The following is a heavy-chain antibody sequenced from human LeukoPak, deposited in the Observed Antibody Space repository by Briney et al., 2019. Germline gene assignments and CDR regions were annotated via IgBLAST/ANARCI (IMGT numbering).Heavy chain of an antibody. Sequence: ASVKVSCKASGYTFTGYYMHWLRQAPGQGLEWMGWINPNNGGTNYAQRFQGRVTMTRDTSINTAYMEVGRLRFDDTAVYYCASGPSLGTTHPYFDYWGQGTQVTVSS. CDR3: ASGPSLGTTHPYFDY. J-gene: IGHJ4*02. CDR1: GYTFTGYY. D-gene: IGHD2-15*01. CDR2: INPNNGGT. V-gene: IGHV1-2*02.